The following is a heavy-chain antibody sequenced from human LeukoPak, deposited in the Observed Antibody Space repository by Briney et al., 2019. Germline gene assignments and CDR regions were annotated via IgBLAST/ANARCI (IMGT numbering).Heavy chain of an antibody. D-gene: IGHD6-19*01. J-gene: IGHJ4*02. V-gene: IGHV1-3*01. CDR3: ARGIEASSGWYVIDY. Sequence: ASVKVSCKASGYIFTRYAIHWVRQAPGQRLEWMGWINAGNGITKYSQKIQGRVTITRDTSASTAYMEVSSLRSEDTAVYYCARGIEASSGWYVIDYWGQGTLVTVSS. CDR2: INAGNGIT. CDR1: GYIFTRYA.